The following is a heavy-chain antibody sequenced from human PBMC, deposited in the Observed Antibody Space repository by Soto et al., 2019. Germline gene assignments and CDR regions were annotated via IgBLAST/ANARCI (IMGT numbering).Heavy chain of an antibody. D-gene: IGHD2-2*01. CDR2: IIPILGIA. Sequence: GASVKVSCKASGGTFSSYTISWVRQAPGQGLEWMGRIIPILGIANYAQKFQGRVTITADKSTSTAYMELSRLRSDDTAVYYCARDPIPGVVPAAMDYGMDVWGQGTTVTVSS. J-gene: IGHJ6*02. CDR3: ARDPIPGVVPAAMDYGMDV. V-gene: IGHV1-69*04. CDR1: GGTFSSYT.